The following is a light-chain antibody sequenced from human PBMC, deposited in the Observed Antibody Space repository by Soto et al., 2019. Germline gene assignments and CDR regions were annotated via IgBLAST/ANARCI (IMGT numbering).Light chain of an antibody. J-gene: IGLJ1*01. CDR3: CSYAGSSTFLWG. CDR2: EGS. V-gene: IGLV2-23*03. CDR1: SSDVGSYNL. Sequence: QSVLTQPASVSGSPGQSITISCTGTSSDVGSYNLVSWYQQHPGKAPKLMIYEGSKRPSGVSNRFSGSKSGNTASLTISGLQAEDEADYYCCSYAGSSTFLWGFGTGTKVTVL.